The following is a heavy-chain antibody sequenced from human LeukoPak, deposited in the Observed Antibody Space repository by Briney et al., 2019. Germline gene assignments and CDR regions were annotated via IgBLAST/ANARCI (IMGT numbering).Heavy chain of an antibody. CDR2: INPDGSGK. D-gene: IGHD3-16*01. CDR1: GFTLSTYW. J-gene: IGHJ4*02. CDR3: ASWGAGGNS. V-gene: IGHV3-7*01. Sequence: GGSLRLSCEASGFTLSTYWMNWVRQVPGKGLDWVANINPDGSGKRYVDSVKGRFTITRDNADNSLSLQMDSLRAEDTAVYYCASWGAGGNSWGQGTLVTVSS.